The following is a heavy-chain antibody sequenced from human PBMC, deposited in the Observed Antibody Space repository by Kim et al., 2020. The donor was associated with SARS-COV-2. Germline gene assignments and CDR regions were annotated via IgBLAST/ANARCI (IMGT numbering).Heavy chain of an antibody. CDR3: TTDYERIGGLCDGETCYPASL. D-gene: IGHD2-21*01. V-gene: IGHV3-15*01. J-gene: IGHJ4*02. CDR1: GFTFTKVW. CDR2: IRSQADGGTA. Sequence: GGSLRLSCAASGFTFTKVWLSWVRQAPGKGLEWVGRIRSQADGGTADYAAPVKGRFTISRDDSKNTLYLQMNGLRAEDTAFYHCTTDYERIGGLCDGETCYPASLWGQGTLVTVSS.